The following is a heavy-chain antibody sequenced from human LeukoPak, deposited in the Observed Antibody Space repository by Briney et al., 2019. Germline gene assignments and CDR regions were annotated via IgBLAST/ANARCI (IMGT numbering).Heavy chain of an antibody. CDR3: AREDVVLVDAVRYYYYGMDV. CDR1: GYNFISYY. J-gene: IGHJ6*02. D-gene: IGHD2-8*01. CDR2: INPSGGST. V-gene: IGHV1-46*01. Sequence: GASVKVSCKASGYNFISYYMHWVRQAPGQGLEWMGIINPSGGSTSYAQKFQDRVTMTRDTSTSTVYMELSSLKSEDTAVYYCAREDVVLVDAVRYYYYGMDVWGQGTTLTVSS.